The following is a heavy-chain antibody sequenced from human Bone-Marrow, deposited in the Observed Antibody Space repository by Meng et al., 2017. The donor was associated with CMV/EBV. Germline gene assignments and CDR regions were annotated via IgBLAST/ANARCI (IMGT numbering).Heavy chain of an antibody. CDR1: GFTFSSYW. V-gene: IGHV3-20*04. Sequence: GGSLRLSCAASGFTFSSYWMSWVRQAPGKGLEWVSGINWIGGNTHYADSVKGRFTISRDNAKNSLYLQMNSLRAGDTALYYCARATLPHYYDSSGYYVAFDYWGQGTLVTVSS. CDR2: INWIGGNT. J-gene: IGHJ4*02. CDR3: ARATLPHYYDSSGYYVAFDY. D-gene: IGHD3-22*01.